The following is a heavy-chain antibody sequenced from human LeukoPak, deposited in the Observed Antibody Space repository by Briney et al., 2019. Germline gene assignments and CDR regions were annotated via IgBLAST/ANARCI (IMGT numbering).Heavy chain of an antibody. J-gene: IGHJ4*02. CDR3: ARGPSPYSSSWYFDY. V-gene: IGHV4-59*01. CDR1: GGSISSYY. D-gene: IGHD6-13*01. CDR2: IYYSGST. Sequence: SETLSLTCTVSGGSISSYYWSWIRQPPGKGLEWIGYIYYSGSTNYNPSLKSRVTISVDTSKNQFSLKLSSETAADTAVYYCARGPSPYSSSWYFDYWGQGTLVTVSS.